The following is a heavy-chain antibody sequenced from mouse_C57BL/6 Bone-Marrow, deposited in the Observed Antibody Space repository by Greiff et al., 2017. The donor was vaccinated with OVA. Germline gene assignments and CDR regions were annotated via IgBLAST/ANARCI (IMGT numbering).Heavy chain of an antibody. Sequence: VQLQQSGAELARPGASVKLSCKASGYTFTSCGISWVKQRTGQGLEWIGEIYPRSGNTYYNEKFKGKATLTADKSSSTAYMELRSLTSEDSAVYFCARGILRYPAWFAYWGQGTLVTVSA. CDR3: ARGILRYPAWFAY. V-gene: IGHV1-81*01. D-gene: IGHD1-1*01. CDR1: GYTFTSCG. J-gene: IGHJ3*01. CDR2: IYPRSGNT.